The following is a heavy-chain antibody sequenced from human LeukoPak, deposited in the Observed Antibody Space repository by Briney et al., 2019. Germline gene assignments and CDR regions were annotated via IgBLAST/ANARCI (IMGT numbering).Heavy chain of an antibody. V-gene: IGHV3-23*01. CDR1: GFTFSSYA. J-gene: IGHJ4*02. CDR2: ISGSGGST. CDR3: AKDGKYYDILTGYSYYFDY. Sequence: PGGSLRLSCAASGFTFSSYAMSWVRQAPGKGLEWVSAISGSGGSTYYADSVEGRFTISRDNSKNTLYLQMNSLRAEDTAVYYCAKDGKYYDILTGYSYYFDYWGQGTLVTVSS. D-gene: IGHD3-9*01.